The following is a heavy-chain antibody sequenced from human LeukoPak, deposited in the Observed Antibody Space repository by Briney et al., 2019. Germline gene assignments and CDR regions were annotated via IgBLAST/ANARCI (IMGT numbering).Heavy chain of an antibody. CDR1: GSTFSSYA. CDR3: ARDPGTRYSGYDYYFDY. CDR2: ILYDGSNK. V-gene: IGHV3-30*04. D-gene: IGHD5-12*01. Sequence: GGSLRLSCAASGSTFSSYAMHWVRKSPGKGLGWVAAILYDGSNKYYADSVKGRFTISRDNSKNTLYLQMNSLRAEDTAVYYCARDPGTRYSGYDYYFDYWGQGTLVTVSS. J-gene: IGHJ4*02.